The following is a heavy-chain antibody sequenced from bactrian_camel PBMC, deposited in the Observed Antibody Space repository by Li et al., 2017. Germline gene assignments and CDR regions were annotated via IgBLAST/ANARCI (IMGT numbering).Heavy chain of an antibody. J-gene: IGHJ6*01. D-gene: IGHD2*01. CDR2: IDDDGPT. CDR3: AADSQTYCTGGYWPYDGLGY. CDR1: PTLGKSYC. Sequence: QVQLVESGGGSVQPGESLRLSCLDSPTLGKSYCMAWFRQVPGKDREGVAGIDDDGPTSYGESVKGRFTITHDASKNTLYLQLQHLQPEDTALYYCAADSQTYCTGGYWPYDGLGYRGQGTQVTVS. V-gene: IGHV3S53*01.